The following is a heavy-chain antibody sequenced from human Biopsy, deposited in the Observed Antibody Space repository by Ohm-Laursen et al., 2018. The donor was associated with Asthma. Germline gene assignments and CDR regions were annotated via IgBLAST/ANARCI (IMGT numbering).Heavy chain of an antibody. D-gene: IGHD5-18*01. Sequence: SLRLSCAASGFTFSSYSMNWVRQAPGKGLEWDSYISSSSSTIYYADSVKGRFTISRDNAKNSLYLQMNSLRDEDTAVYYCARFKRGYSYGYAGVFDYWGQGTLVTVSS. CDR1: GFTFSSYS. V-gene: IGHV3-48*02. J-gene: IGHJ4*02. CDR2: ISSSSSTI. CDR3: ARFKRGYSYGYAGVFDY.